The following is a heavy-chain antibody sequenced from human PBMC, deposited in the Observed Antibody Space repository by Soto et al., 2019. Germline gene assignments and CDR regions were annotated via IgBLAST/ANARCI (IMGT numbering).Heavy chain of an antibody. J-gene: IGHJ6*02. CDR1: GYTLTELS. CDR3: ATPRRWELLGDYYGMDV. V-gene: IGHV1-24*01. CDR2: FDPEDGET. Sequence: EASVKVSCKVSGYTLTELSMHWVRQAPGKGLEWMGGFDPEDGETIYAQKFQGRVTMTEDTSTDTAYMELGSLRSEDTAVYYCATPRRWELLGDYYGMDVRGQGTTVTVSS. D-gene: IGHD1-26*01.